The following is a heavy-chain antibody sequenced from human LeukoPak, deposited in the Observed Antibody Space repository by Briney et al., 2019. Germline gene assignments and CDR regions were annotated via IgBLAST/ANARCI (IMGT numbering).Heavy chain of an antibody. J-gene: IGHJ1*01. CDR2: IRYGGSNK. CDR3: AKSRPPYSGSYYGYFQH. V-gene: IGHV3-30*02. CDR1: GFTFSSYG. D-gene: IGHD1-26*01. Sequence: PGGSLRLSCAASGFTFSSYGMHWVRQAPGKGLEWVAFIRYGGSNKYYADSVKGRFTISRDNSKNTLYLQMNSLRAEDTAVYYCAKSRPPYSGSYYGYFQHWGQGTLVTVSS.